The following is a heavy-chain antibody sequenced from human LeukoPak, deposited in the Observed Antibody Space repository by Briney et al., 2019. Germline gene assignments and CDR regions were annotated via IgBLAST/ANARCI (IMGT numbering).Heavy chain of an antibody. CDR1: GGSISSGDYY. Sequence: SETLSLTCTVSGGSISSGDYYWSWIRQPPGKGLEWIGYIYYSGSTNYNPSLKSRVTISVDTSKNQFSLKLSSVTAADTAVYYCARGNYYDSSGYYYFDYWGQGTLVTVSS. CDR3: ARGNYYDSSGYYYFDY. V-gene: IGHV4-61*08. J-gene: IGHJ4*02. D-gene: IGHD3-22*01. CDR2: IYYSGST.